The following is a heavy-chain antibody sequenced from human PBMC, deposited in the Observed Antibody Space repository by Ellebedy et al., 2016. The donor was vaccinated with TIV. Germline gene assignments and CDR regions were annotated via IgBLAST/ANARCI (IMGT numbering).Heavy chain of an antibody. CDR3: AKDGGDH. V-gene: IGHV3-23*01. D-gene: IGHD3-16*01. J-gene: IGHJ4*02. CDR1: GFTFTTYA. Sequence: GGSLRLSXAASGFTFTTYAMSWVRQAPGKGLEWVSAISGGGDDTHYADSVKGRFTISRDNSKNTLYLQMNSLRAEDTAVYYCAKDGGDHWGQGTLVTVSS. CDR2: ISGGGDDT.